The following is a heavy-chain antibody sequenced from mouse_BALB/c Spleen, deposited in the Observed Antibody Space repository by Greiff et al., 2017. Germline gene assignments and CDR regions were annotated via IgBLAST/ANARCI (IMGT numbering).Heavy chain of an antibody. CDR3: ARGGYYGYDAYAMDY. Sequence: QVHVKQSGPGLVAPSQSLSITCTVSGFSLTGYGVNWVRQPPGKGLEWLGMIWGDGSTDYNSALKSRLSISKDNSKSQVFLKMNSLQTDDTARYYCARGGYYGYDAYAMDYWGQGTSVTVSS. J-gene: IGHJ4*01. V-gene: IGHV2-6-7*01. CDR2: IWGDGST. D-gene: IGHD2-2*01. CDR1: GFSLTGYG.